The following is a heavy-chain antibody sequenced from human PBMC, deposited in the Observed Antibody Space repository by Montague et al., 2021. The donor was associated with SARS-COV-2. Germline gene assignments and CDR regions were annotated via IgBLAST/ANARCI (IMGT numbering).Heavy chain of an antibody. V-gene: IGHV3-30-3*01. CDR1: GFTFSSYA. Sequence: SLRLSCAASGFTFSSYAMHWVRQAPGKGLEWVAVISYDGSNKYYADSVKGRFTISRDNSKNTLYLQMNSLRAEGTAVYYCARSAWGGYRDAFDIWGQGTMVTVSS. CDR2: ISYDGSNK. J-gene: IGHJ3*02. CDR3: ARSAWGGYRDAFDI. D-gene: IGHD3-16*02.